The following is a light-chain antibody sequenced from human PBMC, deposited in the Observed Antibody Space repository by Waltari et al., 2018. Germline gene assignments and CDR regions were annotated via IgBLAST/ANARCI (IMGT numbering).Light chain of an antibody. CDR3: QQRSNWYT. J-gene: IGKJ2*01. CDR2: GAS. CDR1: QSVSSY. Sequence: EIVLTQSPATLSLSPGERATLSCRASQSVSSYLAWYQQKPGQAPRLLIYGASNRATGIPARFSGSGSGTDFTLTISSLGPEDFAVYYCQQRSNWYTFGQGTKLEI. V-gene: IGKV3-11*01.